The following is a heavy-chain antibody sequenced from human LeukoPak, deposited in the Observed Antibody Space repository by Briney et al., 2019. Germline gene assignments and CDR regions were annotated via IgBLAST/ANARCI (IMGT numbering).Heavy chain of an antibody. CDR1: GYTFTSYY. D-gene: IGHD6-13*01. Sequence: ASVKVSCKASGYTFTSYYMHWVRQAPGQGLEWMGIINPSGGSTSYAQKFQGRVTMTRDTSTSTVYMELSSLRSEDTAVYYCARDLTPSSSWTPYYYYGMDVWGQGTTVTVSS. CDR3: ARDLTPSSSWTPYYYYGMDV. CDR2: INPSGGST. J-gene: IGHJ6*02. V-gene: IGHV1-46*01.